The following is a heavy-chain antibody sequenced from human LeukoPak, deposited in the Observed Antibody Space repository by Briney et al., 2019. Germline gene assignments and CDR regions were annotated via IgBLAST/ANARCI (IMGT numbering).Heavy chain of an antibody. V-gene: IGHV1-69*05. CDR2: IIPIFGTA. CDR3: ARGPRQYSSSSGHGIYYYYYLNA. J-gene: IGHJ6*03. Sequence: SVQVSCKASGGTFSSYAISWVRQAPGQGLEWMGGIIPIFGTANYAQKFQGRVTITTDESTSTAYMELSSLRSEDTAVYYCARGPRQYSSSSGHGIYYYYYLNAWGKGTTVTVSS. D-gene: IGHD6-6*01. CDR1: GGTFSSYA.